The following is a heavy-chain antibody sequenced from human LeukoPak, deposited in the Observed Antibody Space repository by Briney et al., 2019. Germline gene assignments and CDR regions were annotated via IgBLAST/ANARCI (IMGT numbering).Heavy chain of an antibody. CDR2: IRYDGSYK. J-gene: IGHJ4*02. CDR3: ARAILRSSDY. CDR1: GFTFSSYG. D-gene: IGHD4-17*01. Sequence: GGSLRLSCAASGFTFSSYGMHWVRQAPGKGLEWVAFIRYDGSYKYYADSVKGRFTISRDNAKNSLYLQMNSLRAEDTAVYYCARAILRSSDYWGQGTLVTVSS. V-gene: IGHV3-30*02.